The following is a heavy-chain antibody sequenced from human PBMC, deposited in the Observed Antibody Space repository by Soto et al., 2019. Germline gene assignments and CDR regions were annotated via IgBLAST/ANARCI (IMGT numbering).Heavy chain of an antibody. Sequence: PSETLSVTCAVYGGSFSYYYGTWIRQSPGKGLEWIGEINHSGITYYNPSLKSRVSISVDTSENQFSLELRSVTAADTAMYYCARGRLEWLLLGYGVDVWGQGTPVTSP. V-gene: IGHV4-34*01. CDR2: INHSGIT. J-gene: IGHJ6*02. CDR1: GGSFSYYY. CDR3: ARGRLEWLLLGYGVDV. D-gene: IGHD3-3*01.